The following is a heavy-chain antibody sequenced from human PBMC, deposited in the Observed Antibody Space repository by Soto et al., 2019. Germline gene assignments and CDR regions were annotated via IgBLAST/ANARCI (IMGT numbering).Heavy chain of an antibody. CDR1: GFTFGTYG. D-gene: IGHD3-9*01. Sequence: GGSLRLSCAASGFTFGTYGMHWVRRAPGKGLEWVAVIWNDGSTKYYAGSVKGRFTISRDDSKNTLYLQMNSLRAEDTAVYYCARVLRYFDWDYAFDIWGQGTMVTVSS. J-gene: IGHJ3*02. V-gene: IGHV3-33*01. CDR3: ARVLRYFDWDYAFDI. CDR2: IWNDGSTK.